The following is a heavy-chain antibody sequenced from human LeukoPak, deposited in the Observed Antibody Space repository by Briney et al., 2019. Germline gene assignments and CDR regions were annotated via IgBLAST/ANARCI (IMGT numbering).Heavy chain of an antibody. CDR2: ISSSGSTI. CDR3: ARAVLEWFTN. V-gene: IGHV3-48*01. D-gene: IGHD3-3*01. Sequence: GGSLRLSCAASGFPFSSFSMNWVRQAPGKGLEWISYISSSGSTIYYAGSVKGRFTISRDNAKNSLYLQMNSLRAEDTAVYYCARAVLEWFTNWGQGTLVTVSS. CDR1: GFPFSSFS. J-gene: IGHJ4*02.